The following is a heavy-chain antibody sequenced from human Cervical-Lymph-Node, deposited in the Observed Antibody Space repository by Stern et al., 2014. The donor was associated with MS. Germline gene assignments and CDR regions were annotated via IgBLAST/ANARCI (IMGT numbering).Heavy chain of an antibody. D-gene: IGHD6-13*01. J-gene: IGHJ4*02. CDR2: RYSSDTT. CDR1: GGSISSGSHY. CDR3: ARDGEYSSTWYIVGY. Sequence: QLQLQESGPGLVKPSQTLSLTCSVSGGSISSGSHYWGWIRQPAGKGLEWIGRRYSSDTTKYTPSLKGRVTMSLDTSKNKFSLALSSVTAADTAVYYCARDGEYSSTWYIVGYWGQGTLVTVSS. V-gene: IGHV4-61*02.